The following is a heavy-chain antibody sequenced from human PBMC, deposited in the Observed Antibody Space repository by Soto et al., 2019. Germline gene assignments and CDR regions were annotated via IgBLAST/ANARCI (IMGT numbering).Heavy chain of an antibody. J-gene: IGHJ4*02. CDR3: ARSQTTVTSYDY. CDR2: IYYSGST. V-gene: IGHV4-39*07. D-gene: IGHD4-17*01. Sequence: SETLSLTWTVSGGSLSSSSYYWGWIRQPPGKGLEWIGNIYYSGSTYYNPSLKSRVTISVDTSKNQFSLKLSSVTAADTAVYYCARSQTTVTSYDYWGQGTLVTVSS. CDR1: GGSLSSSSYY.